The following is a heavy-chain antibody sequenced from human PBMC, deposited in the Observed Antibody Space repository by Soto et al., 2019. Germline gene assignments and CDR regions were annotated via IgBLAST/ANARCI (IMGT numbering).Heavy chain of an antibody. CDR2: IYYSGST. Sequence: QVQLQESGPGLVKPSETLSLTCTVSGGSVSSGSYYWSWIRQPPGKGLEWIGYIYYSGSTNHNPSLKSRVTITVDTSKNQFSLKLSSVTAADTAVYYCARGTYSGYDPFLYWGQGTLVTVSS. CDR3: ARGTYSGYDPFLY. J-gene: IGHJ4*02. D-gene: IGHD5-12*01. V-gene: IGHV4-61*01. CDR1: GGSVSSGSYY.